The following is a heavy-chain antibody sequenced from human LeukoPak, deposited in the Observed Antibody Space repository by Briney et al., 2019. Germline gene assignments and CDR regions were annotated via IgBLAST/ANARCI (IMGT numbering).Heavy chain of an antibody. D-gene: IGHD6-13*01. CDR1: GFTFSSYA. Sequence: QPGGSLRLSCAASGFTFSSYAMSWVRQAPGKGLEYVSAISSNGGSTYYADSVKGRFTISRDNSKNTLYLQMSSLRAEDTAVYYCVPRIPYSSSWSTFDYWGQGTLVTVSS. CDR2: ISSNGGST. V-gene: IGHV3-64D*06. CDR3: VPRIPYSSSWSTFDY. J-gene: IGHJ4*02.